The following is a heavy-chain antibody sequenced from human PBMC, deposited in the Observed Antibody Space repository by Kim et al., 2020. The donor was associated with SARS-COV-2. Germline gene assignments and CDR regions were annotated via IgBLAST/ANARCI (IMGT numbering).Heavy chain of an antibody. CDR3: ARGRELHPQKDYYDSSGYGWFDP. D-gene: IGHD3-22*01. CDR2: INHSGST. CDR1: GGSFSGYY. V-gene: IGHV4-34*01. J-gene: IGHJ5*02. Sequence: SETLSLTCAVYGGSFSGYYWSWIRQPPGKGLEWIGEINHSGSTNYNPSLKSRVTISVDTSKNQFSLKLSSVTAADTAVYYCARGRELHPQKDYYDSSGYGWFDPWGQGTLVTVSS.